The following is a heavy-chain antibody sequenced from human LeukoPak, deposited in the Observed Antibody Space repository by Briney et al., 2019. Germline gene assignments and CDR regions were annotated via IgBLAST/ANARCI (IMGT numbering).Heavy chain of an antibody. CDR2: IRRKASGGAI. D-gene: IGHD6-25*01. J-gene: IGHJ4*02. CDR1: GFSFADEA. V-gene: IGHV3-49*03. Sequence: PGGSLRLSRTTSGFSFADEALSWFRQAPGKGLEWVGFIRRKASGGAIEYAASVKGRFTISRDDSNGIAYLQMNSLRAEDTAVYYCSRAQSGSGLGYWGQGTLVTVSS. CDR3: SRAQSGSGLGY.